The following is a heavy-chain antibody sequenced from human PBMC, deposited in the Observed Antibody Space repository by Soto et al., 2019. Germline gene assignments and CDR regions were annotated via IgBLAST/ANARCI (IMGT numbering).Heavy chain of an antibody. J-gene: IGHJ4*02. D-gene: IGHD6-13*01. CDR1: GFTLSDHY. V-gene: IGHV3-72*01. CDR3: VRAAYFSDIRGYTRCLDY. Sequence: EVQLVESGGGLVQPGGSLRLSCAGSGFTLSDHYIDWVRQAPGKGLEWVGRSRVKAQGSSTAYAASVKGRFTTSRDESKNSGYLQMNSLQTADTAVYYCVRAAYFSDIRGYTRCLDYWGQGPLFTVTS. CDR2: SRVKAQGSST.